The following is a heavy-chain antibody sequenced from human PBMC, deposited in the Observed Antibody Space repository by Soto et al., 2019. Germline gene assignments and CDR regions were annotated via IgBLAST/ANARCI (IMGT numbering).Heavy chain of an antibody. CDR3: ASEIDATTATSLDY. CDR1: GYTFSNCA. V-gene: IGHV1-3*01. CDR2: INAGNGDT. Sequence: ASAKVSCKASGYTFSNCAMHWVRQAPGQGLEWMGWINAGNGDTKYSQKFQDRVTITRDTSASTAYMELSSLRFEDTAVYYCASEIDATTATSLDYWGQGTLVTVSS. D-gene: IGHD4-17*01. J-gene: IGHJ4*02.